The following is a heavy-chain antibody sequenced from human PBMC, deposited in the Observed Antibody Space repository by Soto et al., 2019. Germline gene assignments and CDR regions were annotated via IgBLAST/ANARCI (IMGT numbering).Heavy chain of an antibody. J-gene: IGHJ5*02. CDR2: ISYDGRNE. CDR3: AKDGYYHDSRGYHVWDP. CDR1: GFTFSSYG. Sequence: QAQLVESGGGVVQPGRSLRLCCVDSGFTFSSYGMHWVRQAPGKGLEWVAGISYDGRNEFYEDSVKGRFTISRDNSKSTLYLQMNSLRPEDTAVYYCAKDGYYHDSRGYHVWDPWGQGALVIVSS. D-gene: IGHD3-22*01. V-gene: IGHV3-30*18.